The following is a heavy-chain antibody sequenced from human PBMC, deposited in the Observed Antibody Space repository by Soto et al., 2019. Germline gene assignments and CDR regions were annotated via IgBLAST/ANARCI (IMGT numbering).Heavy chain of an antibody. D-gene: IGHD3-10*01. CDR3: ARVTVLYYYGSGGQYGGMDV. J-gene: IGHJ6*02. V-gene: IGHV4-59*01. CDR1: GGSISSYY. CDR2: TYYSGST. Sequence: SETLSLTCTVSGGSISSYYWSWIRQPPGKGLEWIGYTYYSGSTNYNPSLKSRVTISVDTSKNQFSLKLSSVTAADTAVYYCARVTVLYYYGSGGQYGGMDVWGQGTTVTVSS.